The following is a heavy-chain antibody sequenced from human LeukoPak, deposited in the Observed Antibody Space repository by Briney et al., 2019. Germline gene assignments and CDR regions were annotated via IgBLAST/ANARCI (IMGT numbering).Heavy chain of an antibody. CDR2: INQDGSEN. J-gene: IGHJ4*02. CDR1: GFTFSSYW. Sequence: GGSLRLSCAASGFTFSSYWMSWVRQSPGKGLEWVANINQDGSENHYVDSVKGRFIISRDNAKNSVFVQMNGLRVEDTAVYYCVRAGGSSWSDFWGQGTLVTVSS. V-gene: IGHV3-7*01. CDR3: VRAGGSSWSDF. D-gene: IGHD6-13*01.